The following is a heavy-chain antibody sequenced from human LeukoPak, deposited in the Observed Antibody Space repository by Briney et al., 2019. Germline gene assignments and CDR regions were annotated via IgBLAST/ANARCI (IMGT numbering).Heavy chain of an antibody. V-gene: IGHV3-20*04. J-gene: IGHJ4*02. Sequence: GGSLRLSCAASGFTFSSYAMSWVRQAPGKGLEWVSGINLSGGMTGYADSVKGRFTISRDNAKNSLYLQMNGLRAEDTALYYCATAARRGDFDYWGQGTLVTVSS. CDR3: ATAARRGDFDY. CDR1: GFTFSSYA. CDR2: INLSGGMT. D-gene: IGHD6-6*01.